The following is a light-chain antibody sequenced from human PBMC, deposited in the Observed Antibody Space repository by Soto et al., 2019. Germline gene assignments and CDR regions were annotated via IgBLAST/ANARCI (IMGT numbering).Light chain of an antibody. CDR3: GSWDSSLSAYV. CDR2: DDN. J-gene: IGLJ1*01. Sequence: QSGLAHPPSVSAAPGQKVTISCSGSSSNIGGNSVSWYQQLPGTAPKLLIYDDNKRPSGIPDRFSGSKSGTSDTLGITGFQTGDEADYYCGSWDSSLSAYVFGTGTTVTVL. V-gene: IGLV1-51*01. CDR1: SSNIGGNS.